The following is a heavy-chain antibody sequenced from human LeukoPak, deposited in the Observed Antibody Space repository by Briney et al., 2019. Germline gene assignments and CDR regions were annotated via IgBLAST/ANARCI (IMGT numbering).Heavy chain of an antibody. CDR2: FDPEDGET. D-gene: IGHD3-10*01. J-gene: IGHJ5*02. Sequence: ASVKVSCKVSGYTLTELSMHWVRQAPGRGPEWMGGFDPEDGETIYAQKFQGRVTMTEDTSTDTAYMELSSLRSEDTAVYYCATYYYGSGSYYKINWFDPWGQGTLVTVSS. CDR3: ATYYYGSGSYYKINWFDP. V-gene: IGHV1-24*01. CDR1: GYTLTELS.